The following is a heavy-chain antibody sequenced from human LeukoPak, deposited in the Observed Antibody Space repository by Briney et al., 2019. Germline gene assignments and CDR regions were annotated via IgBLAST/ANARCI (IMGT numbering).Heavy chain of an antibody. CDR2: ISSRGSTI. J-gene: IGHJ4*02. V-gene: IGHV3-11*01. Sequence: GSLRLSCAASGFTFSDYYMSWIRQAPGKGLEWVSYISSRGSTIYYAASVKGRFTISRDNAKNSLYLQMTSLRADDTAVYYCARVYYYASSGYALDWGQGTLVTVSS. CDR1: GFTFSDYY. D-gene: IGHD3-22*01. CDR3: ARVYYYASSGYALD.